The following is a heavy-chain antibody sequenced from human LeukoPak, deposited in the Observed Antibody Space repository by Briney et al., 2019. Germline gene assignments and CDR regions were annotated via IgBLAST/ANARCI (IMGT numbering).Heavy chain of an antibody. J-gene: IGHJ4*02. V-gene: IGHV1-18*01. CDR3: AKDSWAVAANFDY. CDR1: GYTFTSYG. CDR2: ISPYNGHT. Sequence: ASVKVSCKVSGYTFTSYGISWVRQAPGQGLEWMGWISPYNGHTNYAQPFQGRVTMTTDTSTSSAYMELRSLRSDDTAVYYCAKDSWAVAANFDYWGQGTLVTVSS. D-gene: IGHD6-19*01.